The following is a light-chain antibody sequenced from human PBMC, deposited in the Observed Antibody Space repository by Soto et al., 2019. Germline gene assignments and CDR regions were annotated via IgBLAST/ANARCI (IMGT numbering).Light chain of an antibody. CDR2: GAS. J-gene: IGKJ1*01. V-gene: IGKV3-20*01. CDR1: QSVSSNY. CDR3: QHYGSSPWT. Sequence: EIVLTQSPDTLSLSPGERATLSCRASQSVSSNYLAWYQQKPGQAPRLLIYGASSRATGIPDRLSGSGSGTDFTLTISSLQPDDFAVYFCQHYGSSPWTLGQGTKVDI.